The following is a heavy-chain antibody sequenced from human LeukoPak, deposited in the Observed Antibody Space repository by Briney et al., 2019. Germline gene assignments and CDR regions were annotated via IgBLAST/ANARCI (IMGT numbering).Heavy chain of an antibody. CDR3: ARDDGDYEHSFDY. J-gene: IGHJ4*02. V-gene: IGHV4-59*01. D-gene: IGHD4-17*01. CDR1: GGSISSYY. CDR2: IYYSGST. Sequence: PSETLSLTCTVSGGSISSYYWSWIRQPPGKGLEWIGYIYYSGSTNYNPSLKSRVTISVDTSKNQFSLKLSSVTAADAAVYYCARDDGDYEHSFDYWGQGTLVTVSS.